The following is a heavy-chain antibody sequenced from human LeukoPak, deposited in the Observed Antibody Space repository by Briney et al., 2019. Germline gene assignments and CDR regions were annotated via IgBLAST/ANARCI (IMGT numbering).Heavy chain of an antibody. V-gene: IGHV1-46*01. CDR3: ARVPLGGSQLYSFEY. D-gene: IGHD1-26*01. CDR1: RYMLINYY. J-gene: IGHJ4*02. Sequence: ASVKVSCKESRYMLINYYIHGVRQAPGQGLEWMGVINPSGGSTSYAEKFQGRVTMTRETSTSTVYMELSSLRSDDTAVYYCARVPLGGSQLYSFEYWGQGTLVTVSS. CDR2: INPSGGST.